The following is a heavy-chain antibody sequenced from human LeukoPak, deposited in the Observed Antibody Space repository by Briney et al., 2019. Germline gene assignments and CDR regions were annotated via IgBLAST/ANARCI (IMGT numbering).Heavy chain of an antibody. D-gene: IGHD4-17*01. CDR2: IYHSGST. V-gene: IGHV4-38-2*01. CDR3: ARHRGFDYGDYKLDY. Sequence: SETLSLTCAVSGYSISSGYYWGWIRQPPGKGLEWIGSIYHSGSTYYNPSLKSRVTISVDTSKNQFSLKLSSVTAADTAVYYCARHRGFDYGDYKLDYWGQGTLVTVSS. CDR1: GYSISSGYY. J-gene: IGHJ4*02.